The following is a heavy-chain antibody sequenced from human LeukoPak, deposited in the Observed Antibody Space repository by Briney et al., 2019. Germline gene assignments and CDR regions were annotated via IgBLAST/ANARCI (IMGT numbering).Heavy chain of an antibody. CDR2: INIDGSIT. Sequence: GGSLRLSCAASGFTFSSYWFHWVRHTPGKGLVWVSRINIDGSITNYADSVGGRFTISRDDAKNTLCLQLNSLRAEDTAVYYCASNAVPAAKDYWGQGTLVTVSS. CDR3: ASNAVPAAKDY. J-gene: IGHJ4*02. CDR1: GFTFSSYW. V-gene: IGHV3-74*01. D-gene: IGHD2-2*01.